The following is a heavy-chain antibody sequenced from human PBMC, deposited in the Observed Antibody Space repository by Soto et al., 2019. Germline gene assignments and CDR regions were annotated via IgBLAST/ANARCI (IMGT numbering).Heavy chain of an antibody. V-gene: IGHV1-69*01. CDR2: IIPIFGTA. CDR1: GGTFSSYA. J-gene: IGHJ3*02. D-gene: IGHD1-26*01. Sequence: QVQLVQSGAEVKKPGSSVKVSCKASGGTFSSYAISWVRQAPGQGLEWMGGIIPIFGTAKYAQKFQGRIKVTGDEPTGTAHMEPGRLSGEDTVVYYCAREGASGSYCHAFDILGQGTMVTVSS. CDR3: AREGASGSYCHAFDI.